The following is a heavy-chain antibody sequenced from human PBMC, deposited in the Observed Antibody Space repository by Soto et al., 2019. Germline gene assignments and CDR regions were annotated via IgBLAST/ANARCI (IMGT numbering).Heavy chain of an antibody. V-gene: IGHV3-33*01. CDR3: AREGYSYGWYYFDY. CDR1: GFTFSSYG. Sequence: PGGSLRLSCAASGFTFSSYGMHWVRQAPGKGLDWVAVIWYDGSNKYYADSVRGRFTISRDNSKNTLYLQMNSLRAEDTAVYYCAREGYSYGWYYFDYWGQGT. J-gene: IGHJ4*02. CDR2: IWYDGSNK. D-gene: IGHD5-18*01.